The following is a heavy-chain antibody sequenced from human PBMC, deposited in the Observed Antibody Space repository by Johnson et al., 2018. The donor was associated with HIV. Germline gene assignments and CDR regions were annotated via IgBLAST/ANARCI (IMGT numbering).Heavy chain of an antibody. V-gene: IGHV3-20*04. D-gene: IGHD6-19*01. J-gene: IGHJ3*02. CDR3: AKDERAGQWLVLAFDI. CDR2: INWNGAST. CDR1: GFTFDDYD. Sequence: EKLVESGGGLVQPGGSLRLSCVASGFTFDDYDMGWVRQGPGKGLEWVSGINWNGASTGYTDFAKGRFTISRDNSKNTLYLQMNSLRAEDTAVYYCAKDERAGQWLVLAFDIWGQGTMVTVSS.